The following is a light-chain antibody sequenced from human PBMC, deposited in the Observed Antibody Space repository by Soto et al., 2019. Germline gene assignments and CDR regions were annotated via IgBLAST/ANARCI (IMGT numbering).Light chain of an antibody. CDR3: QQYDDWQWT. CDR1: QSVNSN. CDR2: GES. J-gene: IGKJ1*01. V-gene: IGKV3-15*01. Sequence: EIVLTQSPATLSVSPGDRATLSCRASQSVNSNLAWYHLKPGQDPRLLIYGESIRAAGIQARFTGSESGTEFTLSISSLQSEDFAVYYCQQYDDWQWTFGQGNKVDIK.